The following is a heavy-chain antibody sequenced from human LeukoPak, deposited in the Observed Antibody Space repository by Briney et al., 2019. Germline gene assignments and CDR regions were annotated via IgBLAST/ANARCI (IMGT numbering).Heavy chain of an antibody. V-gene: IGHV4-39*01. Sequence: PSETLSLTCTVSGGSISSSSYYWGWIRQPPGKGLEWIGYIYYSGSTYYNPSLKSRVTMSVDTSKNQFSLKLTSVTAADTAVYYCARAVTYLDPWGQGTLVTVSS. CDR3: ARAVTYLDP. J-gene: IGHJ5*02. CDR2: IYYSGST. D-gene: IGHD4-11*01. CDR1: GGSISSSSYY.